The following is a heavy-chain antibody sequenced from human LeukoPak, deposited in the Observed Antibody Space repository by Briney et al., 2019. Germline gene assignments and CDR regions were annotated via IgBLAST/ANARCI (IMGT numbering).Heavy chain of an antibody. CDR2: IIPILGIA. J-gene: IGHJ4*02. Sequence: ASVKVSCKASGGTFSSYAISWVRQAPGQGLEWMGRIIPILGIANYAQKFQGRVTITADKSTSTAYMELSSLRSEDTAVYYCAMVRGVTPVNFDYWGQGTLVTVSS. CDR3: AMVRGVTPVNFDY. D-gene: IGHD3-10*01. CDR1: GGTFSSYA. V-gene: IGHV1-69*04.